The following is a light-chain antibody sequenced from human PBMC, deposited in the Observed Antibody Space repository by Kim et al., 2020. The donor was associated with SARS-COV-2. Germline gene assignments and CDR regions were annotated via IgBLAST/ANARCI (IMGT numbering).Light chain of an antibody. V-gene: IGKV3-11*01. CDR1: QSVNSY. Sequence: LSLSPGETATLSCRASQSVNSYLAWYQQKPGQAPRLLIFDASNRATGIPPRFSGAGSGTDFTLTINNLAPEDSALYFCHQRQKWFTFGPGTKLEI. CDR2: DAS. CDR3: HQRQKWFT. J-gene: IGKJ2*01.